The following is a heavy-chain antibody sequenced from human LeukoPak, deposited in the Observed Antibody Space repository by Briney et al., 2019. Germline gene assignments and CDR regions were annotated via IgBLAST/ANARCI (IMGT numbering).Heavy chain of an antibody. CDR1: GFTSDDYA. Sequence: GGSLRLSCAAYGFTSDDYAMHWDRQAQGKGLEWDSGIRWNSGSIGYADSVKGRFTISRDNAKNSLYLQMNSLRAEDTALYYCAKDTGDTYYYGMDVWGQGTTVTVSS. D-gene: IGHD3-9*01. V-gene: IGHV3-9*02. CDR2: IRWNSGSI. CDR3: AKDTGDTYYYGMDV. J-gene: IGHJ6*02.